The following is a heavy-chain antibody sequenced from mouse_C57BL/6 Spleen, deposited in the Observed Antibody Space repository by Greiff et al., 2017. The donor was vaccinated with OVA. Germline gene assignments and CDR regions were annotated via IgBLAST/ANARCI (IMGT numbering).Heavy chain of an antibody. Sequence: QVQLQQPGAELVRPGSSVKLSCKASGYTFTSYWMDWVKQRPGQGLEWIGNIYPSDSETHYTQKFKDKATVTVDKSSSTAYMQRSSLTSEDSAVYYCARSNDYDGYFDVWGTGTTVTVSS. D-gene: IGHD2-4*01. CDR2: IYPSDSET. J-gene: IGHJ1*03. CDR3: ARSNDYDGYFDV. CDR1: GYTFTSYW. V-gene: IGHV1-61*01.